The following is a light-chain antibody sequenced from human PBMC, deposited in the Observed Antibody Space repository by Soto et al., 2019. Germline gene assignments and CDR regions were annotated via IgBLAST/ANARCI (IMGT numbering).Light chain of an antibody. CDR1: SSDVGGYNY. Sequence: QSALTQPACVSGSPGQSITISCTGTSSDVGGYNYVSWYQQHPGKAPKLMIYDVSNRPSGVSNRFSGSKSGNTASLTISGLQAEDEADYYCSSYTSSSTRGVFGGGTKLTVL. V-gene: IGLV2-14*01. CDR3: SSYTSSSTRGV. CDR2: DVS. J-gene: IGLJ2*01.